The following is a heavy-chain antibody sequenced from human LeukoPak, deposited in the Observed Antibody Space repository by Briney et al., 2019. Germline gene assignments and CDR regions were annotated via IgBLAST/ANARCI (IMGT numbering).Heavy chain of an antibody. CDR1: GVSISSYY. CDR2: IYYSGST. J-gene: IGHJ3*02. D-gene: IGHD3-16*01. CDR3: ARGLIPSTSSAFDI. Sequence: SETLCLTCTVSGVSISSYYWSWIRQPPGKGLEWIGYIYYSGSTNYNPSLKSRVTISVDTSKNQFSLKLSSVTAADTAVYYCARGLIPSTSSAFDIWGQGTMVTVSS. V-gene: IGHV4-59*01.